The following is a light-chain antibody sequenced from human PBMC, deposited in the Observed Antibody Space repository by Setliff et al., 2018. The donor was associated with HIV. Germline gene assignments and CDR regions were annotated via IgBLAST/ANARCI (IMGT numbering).Light chain of an antibody. V-gene: IGLV2-14*03. J-gene: IGLJ2*01. CDR2: DVS. CDR3: SSYAGSDNLV. CDR1: SSDVGDYNY. Sequence: QSVLAQPASVSGSPGQSITISCTGTSSDVGDYNYVSWYQQHPGKAPKLMIYDVSNRPSGVSNRFSGSKSGNTAFLTISGLQAEDEAYYYCSSYAGSDNLVFGGGTKVTVL.